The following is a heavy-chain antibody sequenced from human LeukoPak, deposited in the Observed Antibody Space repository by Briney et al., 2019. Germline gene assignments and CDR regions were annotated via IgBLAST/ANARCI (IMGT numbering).Heavy chain of an antibody. V-gene: IGHV3-53*01. J-gene: IGHJ4*02. Sequence: GESLRLSCTASGFTFSNFWMGWVRKAPGKGLEWVSVIYSGGSTYYADSVKGRFTISRDNSKNTLYLQMNSLRAEDTAVYYCARGYVWGSYRPPDYWGQGTLVTVSS. CDR1: GFTFSNFW. CDR3: ARGYVWGSYRPPDY. D-gene: IGHD3-16*02. CDR2: IYSGGST.